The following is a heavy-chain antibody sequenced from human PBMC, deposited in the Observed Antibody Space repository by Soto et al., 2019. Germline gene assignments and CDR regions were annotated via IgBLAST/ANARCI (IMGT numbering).Heavy chain of an antibody. J-gene: IGHJ5*02. CDR3: ARQGRVATIDRAWFDP. CDR1: GGSISSYY. V-gene: IGHV4-59*08. D-gene: IGHD1-26*01. Sequence: QMQLQESGPGLVKPSETLSLSCTVSGGSISSYYWSWIRQPPGKGLEWIGYVYNSGTTNYNPSLTSRVTISXXTXKXXLALKLSSVTAADTAVYFCARQGRVATIDRAWFDPWGQGTLVTVSS. CDR2: VYNSGTT.